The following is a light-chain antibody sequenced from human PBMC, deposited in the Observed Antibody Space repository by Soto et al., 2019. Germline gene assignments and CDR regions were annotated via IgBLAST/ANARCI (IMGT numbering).Light chain of an antibody. Sequence: EIVLPQSPGTLSLSPGERSPLSRRARQSISSTYLTWYHQRPGQAPRLLIYDASRRATGIPDRFSGSGSGTDFTLSISRLEPEDFGVYYCQQYGSSPRLAFGKGTRLEIK. CDR3: QQYGSSPRLA. CDR2: DAS. V-gene: IGKV3-20*01. CDR1: QSISSTY. J-gene: IGKJ5*01.